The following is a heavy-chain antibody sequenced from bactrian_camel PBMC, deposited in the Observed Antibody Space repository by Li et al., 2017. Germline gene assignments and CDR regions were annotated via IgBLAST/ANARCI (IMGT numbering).Heavy chain of an antibody. CDR2: IDYWRRE. V-gene: IGHV3S53*01. CDR1: GWTYSQYC. CDR3: APDSSPQMGCY. Sequence: HVQLVESGGGSVQEGGSLILSCTASGWTYSQYCMGWFRQIPGKQREAVAVIDYWRREFYKESVKGRFTISQNDAKNVVYLQMDNMKLDDTAMYYCAPDSSPQMGCYWGPGTQVTVS. J-gene: IGHJ4*01. D-gene: IGHD3*01.